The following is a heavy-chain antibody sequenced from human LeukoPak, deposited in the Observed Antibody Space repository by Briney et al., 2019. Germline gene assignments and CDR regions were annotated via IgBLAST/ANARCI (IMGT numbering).Heavy chain of an antibody. CDR1: GFTFSSYA. CDR3: AKDRFTTDYDFWSGYRILDY. Sequence: GGSLRLSCAASGFTFSSYAMSWVRQAPGKGLEWVSAISGSGGSTYYADSVKGRFTISRDNSKNTLYLQMNSLRAEDTAVYYCAKDRFTTDYDFWSGYRILDYWGQGTLVTVSS. J-gene: IGHJ4*02. CDR2: ISGSGGST. V-gene: IGHV3-23*01. D-gene: IGHD3-3*01.